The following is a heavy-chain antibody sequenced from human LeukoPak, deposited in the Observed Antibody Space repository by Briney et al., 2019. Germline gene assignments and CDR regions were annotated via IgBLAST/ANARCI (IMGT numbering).Heavy chain of an antibody. CDR3: ARVRAGTYGLHAFDI. V-gene: IGHV3-48*03. CDR2: ITSSGSAK. CDR1: GFTFSTYE. J-gene: IGHJ3*02. Sequence: GGSLRLSCAASGFTFSTYEMNWVRQAPGQGLEWLSYITSSGSAKYHADSVKGRFTISRDNAKNSLYLQMNSLRAEDTGVYYCARVRAGTYGLHAFDIWGQGTMVTVSS. D-gene: IGHD1-26*01.